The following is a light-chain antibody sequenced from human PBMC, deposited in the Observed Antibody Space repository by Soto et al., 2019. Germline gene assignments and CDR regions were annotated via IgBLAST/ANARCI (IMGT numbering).Light chain of an antibody. CDR3: QQYGSSPVT. V-gene: IGKV3-20*01. J-gene: IGKJ3*01. CDR1: QSVSSSY. CDR2: GAS. Sequence: EIVLTQSPGTLSLSPGERATLSCRASQSVSSSYLAWYQQKPGQAPRLLIYGASSRATGIPDRFSGSGSGTDFTLTISRLEPEDFAGYYCQQYGSSPVTIGPGTKVDIK.